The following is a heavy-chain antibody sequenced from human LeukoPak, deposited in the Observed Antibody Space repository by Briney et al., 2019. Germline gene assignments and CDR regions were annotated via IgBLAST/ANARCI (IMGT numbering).Heavy chain of an antibody. CDR1: GYTFTNYG. Sequence: SVTLSCKASGYTFTNYGITWVRQAPRHGLEWMGWISVYNGNTNYAQKIKGRVTMTTDTSTSTAYMELSRLRSDDTAVYYCATLRGSGWTDSLDPWGQGTMVTVSS. J-gene: IGHJ5*02. D-gene: IGHD6-19*01. CDR3: ATLRGSGWTDSLDP. V-gene: IGHV1-18*01. CDR2: ISVYNGNT.